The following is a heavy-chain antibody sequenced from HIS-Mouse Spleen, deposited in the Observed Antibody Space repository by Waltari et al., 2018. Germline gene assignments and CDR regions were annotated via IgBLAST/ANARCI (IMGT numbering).Heavy chain of an antibody. J-gene: IGHJ4*02. CDR1: GGSLSSSSYY. CDR3: ARAYYYGSGSYYKGYFDY. CDR2: IYYSGST. Sequence: QLQLQESGPGLVKPSETLSLTCTVSGGSLSSSSYYWGRIRQPPGKGLEWIGSIYYSGSTYYNPSLKSRVTISVDTSKNQFSLKLSSVTAADTAVYYCARAYYYGSGSYYKGYFDYWGQGTLVTVSS. V-gene: IGHV4-39*07. D-gene: IGHD3-10*01.